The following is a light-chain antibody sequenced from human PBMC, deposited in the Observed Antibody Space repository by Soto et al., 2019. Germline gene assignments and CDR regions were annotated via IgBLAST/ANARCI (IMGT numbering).Light chain of an antibody. CDR3: QHYGSLVLT. Sequence: EIVLTQSPGTLSLSPGERATLSCRASQSVSSTYLAWYQQKPRQAPRLLIYGASSRATGIPDRFNGSGSGTAFTLTTSRLEPEDFAVYYCQHYGSLVLTFGGGTKVELK. CDR2: GAS. J-gene: IGKJ4*01. CDR1: QSVSSTY. V-gene: IGKV3-20*01.